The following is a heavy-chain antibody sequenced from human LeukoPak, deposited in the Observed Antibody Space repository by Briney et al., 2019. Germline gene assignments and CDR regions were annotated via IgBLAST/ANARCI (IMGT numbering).Heavy chain of an antibody. Sequence: GGSLRLSCATSGFTFSSYWMHWLRQEPRKGLVWVSRISTDGSSRSYADSVKGRFTISRDNGKNTLYLQMNSLRAEDTAVYYCASYLTSIPSGMDVWGQGATVTVSS. V-gene: IGHV3-74*01. D-gene: IGHD2/OR15-2a*01. CDR1: GFTFSSYW. CDR2: ISTDGSSR. J-gene: IGHJ6*02. CDR3: ASYLTSIPSGMDV.